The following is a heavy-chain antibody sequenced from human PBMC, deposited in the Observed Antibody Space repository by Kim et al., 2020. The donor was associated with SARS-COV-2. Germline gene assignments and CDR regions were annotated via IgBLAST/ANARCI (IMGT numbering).Heavy chain of an antibody. CDR3: ATEPYDSSGEFLT. Sequence: YAQKFQGSVTITADESTSTAYMELSSLRSEDTAVYYCATEPYDSSGEFLTWGQGTLVTVSS. D-gene: IGHD3-22*01. V-gene: IGHV1-69*01. J-gene: IGHJ4*02.